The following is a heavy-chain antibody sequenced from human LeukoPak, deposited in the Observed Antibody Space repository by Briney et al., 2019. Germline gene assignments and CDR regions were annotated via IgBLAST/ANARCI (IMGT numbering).Heavy chain of an antibody. V-gene: IGHV1-8*02. D-gene: IGHD2-2*01. J-gene: IGHJ6*02. CDR3: ARWGYDYYYYYGMDV. CDR2: MNPNSGNT. Sequence: ASVKVSCKASGYTFTGYYMHWVRQAPGQGLEWMGWMNPNSGNTGYAQKFQGRVTMTRNTSISTAYMELSSLRSEDTAVYYCARWGYDYYYYYGMDVWGQGTTVTVSS. CDR1: GYTFTGYY.